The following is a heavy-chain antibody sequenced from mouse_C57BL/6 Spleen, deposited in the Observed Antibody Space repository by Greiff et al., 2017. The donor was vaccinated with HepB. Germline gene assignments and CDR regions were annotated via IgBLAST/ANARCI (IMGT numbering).Heavy chain of an antibody. CDR2: ISYDGSN. Sequence: EVKLEESGPGLVKPSQSLSLTCSVTGYSITSGYYWNWIRQFPGNKLEWMGYISYDGSNNYNPSLKNRISITRDTSKNQFFLKLNSVTTEDTATYYCARDLGDYDVWFAYWGQGTLVTVSA. CDR1: GYSITSGYY. D-gene: IGHD2-4*01. V-gene: IGHV3-6*01. J-gene: IGHJ3*01. CDR3: ARDLGDYDVWFAY.